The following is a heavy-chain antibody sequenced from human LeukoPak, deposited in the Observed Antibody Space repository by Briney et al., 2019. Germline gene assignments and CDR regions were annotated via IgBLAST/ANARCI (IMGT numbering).Heavy chain of an antibody. J-gene: IGHJ3*02. CDR1: GFTVSSNS. CDR2: ISSSSSTI. V-gene: IGHV3-48*01. CDR3: AASDGYKGAFDI. Sequence: GGSLRLSCTVSGFTVSSNSMNWVRQAPGKGLEWVSYISSSSSTIYYADSVKGRFTISRDNAKNSLYLQMNSLRAEDTAVYYCAASDGYKGAFDIWGQGTMVTVSS. D-gene: IGHD5-24*01.